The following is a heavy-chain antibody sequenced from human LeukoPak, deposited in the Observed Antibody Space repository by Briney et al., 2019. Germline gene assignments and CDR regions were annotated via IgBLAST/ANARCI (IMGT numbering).Heavy chain of an antibody. Sequence: ASVKVSLKASLYTLTSYGISEVRQAPGRGVEGMGWISAYNGNTNYAQKLQGRVTMTTDTSTSTAYMELRSLRSDDTAVYYCARGAPYYYDSSGYSDYWGQGTLVTASS. V-gene: IGHV1-18*01. CDR2: ISAYNGNT. CDR3: ARGAPYYYDSSGYSDY. CDR1: LYTLTSYG. J-gene: IGHJ4*02. D-gene: IGHD3-22*01.